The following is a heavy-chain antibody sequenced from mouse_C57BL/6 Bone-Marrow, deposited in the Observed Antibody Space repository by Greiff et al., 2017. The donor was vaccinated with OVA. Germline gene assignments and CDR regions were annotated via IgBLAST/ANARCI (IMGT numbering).Heavy chain of an antibody. CDR2: ISYDGSN. CDR3: ARGGYGWYFDV. CDR1: GYSITSGYY. J-gene: IGHJ1*03. V-gene: IGHV3-6*01. D-gene: IGHD1-1*01. Sequence: DVQLQESGPGLVKPSQSLSLTCSVTGYSITSGYYWNWIRQFPGNKLEWMGYISYDGSNNYNPSLKNRISITRDTSKNTFFLKLNSVTTEDTATYYCARGGYGWYFDVWGTGTTVTVSS.